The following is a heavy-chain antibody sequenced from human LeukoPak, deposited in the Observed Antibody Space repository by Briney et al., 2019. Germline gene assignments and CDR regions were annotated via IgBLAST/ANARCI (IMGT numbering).Heavy chain of an antibody. Sequence: SETLSLTCTVSGYPISSGYYWGWIRQPPGKGLEWIGGIYHRGSTYYNPSLKSRVTISVNTSKNQFSLKLNSVTAADTAVYYCARYRNCGSDCYDAFDIWGQGTMVTVSS. D-gene: IGHD2-21*02. CDR1: GYPISSGYY. CDR2: IYHRGST. CDR3: ARYRNCGSDCYDAFDI. J-gene: IGHJ3*02. V-gene: IGHV4-38-2*02.